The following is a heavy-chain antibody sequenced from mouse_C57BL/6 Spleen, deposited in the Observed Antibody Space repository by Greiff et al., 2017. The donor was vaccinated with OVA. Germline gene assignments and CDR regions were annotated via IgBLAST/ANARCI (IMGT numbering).Heavy chain of an antibody. Sequence: EVQLQESGAELVRPGASVKLSCTASGFNIKDDFMHWVKQRPEQGLEWIGWIYPENGDTEYASKFQGKATITADTSYNKADLQLSSLTSEDTAVYYCTKSSPYYYAMDYWGKGTSVTVSS. J-gene: IGHJ4*01. V-gene: IGHV14-4*01. CDR1: GFNIKDDF. CDR2: IYPENGDT. CDR3: TKSSPYYYAMDY. D-gene: IGHD1-1*01.